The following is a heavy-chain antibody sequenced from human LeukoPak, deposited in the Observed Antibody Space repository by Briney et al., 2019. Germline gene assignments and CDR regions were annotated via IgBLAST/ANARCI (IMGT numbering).Heavy chain of an antibody. D-gene: IGHD3-10*01. V-gene: IGHV1-8*01. J-gene: IGHJ6*03. CDR1: GYTFTSYD. Sequence: GASVKVSCKASGYTFTSYDINWVRQATGQGLEWMGWMNPNSGNTGYAQKFQGRVTMTRNTSISTAYMELSSLRSEDTAVYYCARSPSRVRGSGSYYASGKKYYYYMDVWGKGTTVTISS. CDR2: MNPNSGNT. CDR3: ARSPSRVRGSGSYYASGKKYYYYMDV.